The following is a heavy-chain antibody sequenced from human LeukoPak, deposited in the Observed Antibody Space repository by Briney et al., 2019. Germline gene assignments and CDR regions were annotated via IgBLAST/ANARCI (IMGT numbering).Heavy chain of an antibody. CDR1: GFTFSNYW. V-gene: IGHV3-7*01. CDR2: IKEDGSDT. CDR3: ARVRVIPRAFDI. Sequence: GGSLRLSCAASGFTFSNYWMTWVRQAPGKGLEWVANIKEDGSDTYYGDSVKGRFTISRDNAKNSVYLQMNSLRAEDTAVYYCARVRVIPRAFDIWGQGTMVTVSS. J-gene: IGHJ3*02. D-gene: IGHD2-21*01.